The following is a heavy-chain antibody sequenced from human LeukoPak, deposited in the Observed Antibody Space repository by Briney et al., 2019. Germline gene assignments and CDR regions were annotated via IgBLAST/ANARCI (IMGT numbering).Heavy chain of an antibody. J-gene: IGHJ4*02. CDR3: ARDPRGYCSGGSCYSGYFDY. D-gene: IGHD2-15*01. V-gene: IGHV3-33*01. Sequence: GSLRLSCAASGFTFSSYGMHWVRQAPGKGLEWVAVIWYDGSNKYYADSVKGRFTISRDNSENTLYLQMNSLRAEDTAVYYCARDPRGYCSGGSCYSGYFDYWGQGTLVTVSS. CDR1: GFTFSSYG. CDR2: IWYDGSNK.